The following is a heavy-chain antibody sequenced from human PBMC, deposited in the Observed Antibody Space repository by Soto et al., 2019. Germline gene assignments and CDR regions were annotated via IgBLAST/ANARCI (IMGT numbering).Heavy chain of an antibody. V-gene: IGHV3-33*01. Sequence: GCLRRTCPASGSTFSSYGMHWVRQAPGKGLEWVAVIWYDGSNKYYADSVKGRFTISRDNSKNTLYLQMNSLRAEDTAVYYCARLRHYYDSRGYPDYWGQGTMVTVS. CDR1: GSTFSSYG. J-gene: IGHJ4*02. CDR2: IWYDGSNK. D-gene: IGHD3-22*01. CDR3: ARLRHYYDSRGYPDY.